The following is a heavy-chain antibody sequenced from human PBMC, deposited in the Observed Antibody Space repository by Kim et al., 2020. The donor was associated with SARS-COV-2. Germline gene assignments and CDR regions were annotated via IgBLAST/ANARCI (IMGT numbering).Heavy chain of an antibody. CDR3: AKGFPGVSSGYDLQGRGHYFDC. Sequence: GGSLRLSCAASGFTFNNYAMSWVRQAPRKGLEWVSTISGSGSSTYYADSVRGRFTISSDNSKNTLYVQINSLRAEDTAVYYCAKGFPGVSSGYDLQGRGHYFDCWGQGTLVTVSS. CDR1: GFTFNNYA. CDR2: ISGSGSST. D-gene: IGHD5-12*01. V-gene: IGHV3-23*01. J-gene: IGHJ4*02.